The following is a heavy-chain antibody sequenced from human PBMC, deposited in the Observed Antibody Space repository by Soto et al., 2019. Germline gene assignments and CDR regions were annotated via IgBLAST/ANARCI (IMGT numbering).Heavy chain of an antibody. D-gene: IGHD6-13*01. Sequence: QVQLQESGPGLVKPSGTLSLTCAVSGGSISTSNWWSCVRQPPGKGLEWIGEVYRTGSTTYNPSLESRLTISVDKSKNQFSLKLTSVTAADTAVYYCARARATIAAAAIFDCWGQGTLVTVSS. V-gene: IGHV4-4*02. CDR3: ARARATIAAAAIFDC. CDR1: GGSISTSNW. CDR2: VYRTGST. J-gene: IGHJ4*02.